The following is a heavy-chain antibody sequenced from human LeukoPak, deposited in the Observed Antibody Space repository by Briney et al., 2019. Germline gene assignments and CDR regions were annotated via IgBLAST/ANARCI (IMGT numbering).Heavy chain of an antibody. CDR1: GASISRSGFY. Sequence: PSETLSLTCTVSGASISRSGFYWSWIRQPPGKGLEWIGYIYYSGSTYYNPSLKSRVTISGERSKNQFSLNLSSVTAADTAVYYCTRGGELMNFWGQGTLVTVSS. D-gene: IGHD1-26*01. CDR2: IYYSGST. CDR3: TRGGELMNF. V-gene: IGHV4-30-2*01. J-gene: IGHJ4*02.